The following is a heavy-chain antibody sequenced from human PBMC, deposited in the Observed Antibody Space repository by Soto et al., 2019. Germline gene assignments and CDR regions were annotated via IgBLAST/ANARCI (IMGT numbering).Heavy chain of an antibody. V-gene: IGHV3-23*01. CDR1: GLSFSDHA. J-gene: IGHJ3*02. CDR2: ISNSGDYT. D-gene: IGHD1-1*01. Sequence: EVQLLESGGDLVQPGGSLRLSCAVSGLSFSDHAMSWVRQAPGKGLEWVSAISNSGDYTYYTDSVKGRFTISRDNSKNTLYLHMNSLRAGDTAVYYCARRPDAFDIWGRGTRVTVSS. CDR3: ARRPDAFDI.